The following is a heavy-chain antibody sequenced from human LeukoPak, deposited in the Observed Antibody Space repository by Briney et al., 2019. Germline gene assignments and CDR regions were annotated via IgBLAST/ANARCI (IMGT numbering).Heavy chain of an antibody. Sequence: SETLSLTCTVSGGSISSGSYYWSWIRQPAGKGLEWIGRIYTSGSTNYNPSLKSRVTISADTSKNQFSLKLSSVTAADTAVYYCATSQQYYGSGSYYDYWGQGTLVTVSS. V-gene: IGHV4-61*02. CDR1: GGSISSGSYY. CDR3: ATSQQYYGSGSYYDY. D-gene: IGHD3-10*01. J-gene: IGHJ4*02. CDR2: IYTSGST.